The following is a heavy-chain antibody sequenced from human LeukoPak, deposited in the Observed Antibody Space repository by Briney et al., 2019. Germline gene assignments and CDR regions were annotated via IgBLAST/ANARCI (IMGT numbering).Heavy chain of an antibody. CDR3: AKLAPRGGIDY. Sequence: SETLSLTCTVSGVSTSSDYWTWIRQPPGKGLEWIGYIYNSISTNYNPSLKSRVTISLDTSKNQFSLKLSSVTAADTAVYYCAKLAPRGGIDYWGQGTLVTVYS. D-gene: IGHD3-16*01. V-gene: IGHV4-59*08. CDR2: IYNSIST. CDR1: GVSTSSDY. J-gene: IGHJ4*02.